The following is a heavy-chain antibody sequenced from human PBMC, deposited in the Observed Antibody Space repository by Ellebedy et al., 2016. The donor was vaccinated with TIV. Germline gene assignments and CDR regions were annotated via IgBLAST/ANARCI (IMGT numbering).Heavy chain of an antibody. Sequence: AASVKVSCKASGYNFSSYALHWVRQAPGQRLEWMGWINAGNGNTKYSQKFQGRVTITRDTSASTAYMELSSLRSEDTAVYYCARGDRVAPPFDYWGQGTLVTVSS. V-gene: IGHV1-3*01. J-gene: IGHJ4*02. CDR1: GYNFSSYA. CDR2: INAGNGNT. D-gene: IGHD2-15*01. CDR3: ARGDRVAPPFDY.